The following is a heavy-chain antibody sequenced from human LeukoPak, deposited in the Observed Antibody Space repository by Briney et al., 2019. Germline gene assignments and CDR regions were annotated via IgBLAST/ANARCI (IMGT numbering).Heavy chain of an antibody. D-gene: IGHD1-1*01. Sequence: PSETLSLTCTVSGGSISSYYWSWTRQPPGKGLEWIGYIYYSGSTNYNPSLKSRVTISVDTSKNQFSLKLSSVTAADTAVYYCASPNLGYWGQGTLVTVSS. J-gene: IGHJ4*02. CDR2: IYYSGST. CDR3: ASPNLGY. CDR1: GGSISSYY. V-gene: IGHV4-59*08.